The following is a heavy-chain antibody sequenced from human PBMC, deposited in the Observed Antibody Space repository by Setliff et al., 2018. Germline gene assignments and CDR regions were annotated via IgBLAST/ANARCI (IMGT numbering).Heavy chain of an antibody. CDR2: INPDGSST. CDR3: ARGPAKSAGQWGSHFFDY. D-gene: IGHD2-2*01. J-gene: IGHJ4*02. CDR1: GFTFSSYW. Sequence: PGGSLRLSCAASGFTFSSYWMHWVRQAPGKGLVWVSRINPDGSSTTYADSVKGRFTISRDNAKNTLYLQMDSLRAEDTAVYYCARGPAKSAGQWGSHFFDYWGQGTLVTVSS. V-gene: IGHV3-74*01.